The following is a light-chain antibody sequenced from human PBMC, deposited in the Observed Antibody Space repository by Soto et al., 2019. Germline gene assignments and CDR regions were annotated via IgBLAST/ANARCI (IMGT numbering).Light chain of an antibody. CDR1: QGINNK. Sequence: DIQMTQSPSSLSASVGDRVTITCRASQGINNKLAWSQQKPGKAPKSLIYAASSLQSGGPSKFSGSGAVTDFTLTISSLQPEDFATYYCQQYHSYPITFGQGTRLEIK. J-gene: IGKJ5*01. CDR2: AAS. CDR3: QQYHSYPIT. V-gene: IGKV1-16*02.